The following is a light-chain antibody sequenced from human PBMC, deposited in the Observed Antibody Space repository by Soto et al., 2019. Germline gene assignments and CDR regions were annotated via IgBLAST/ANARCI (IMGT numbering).Light chain of an antibody. CDR1: SSDVGGYKY. V-gene: IGLV2-14*03. Sequence: QSALTQPASVSGSPGQSITISCTGTSSDVGGYKYVSWYQQHPGKAPKLLIYTVNNRPSGVSNRFSGSKSGNTASLTISGLQAEDEADYYCSSYTSSSSYVFGTGTKAPS. J-gene: IGLJ1*01. CDR3: SSYTSSSSYV. CDR2: TVN.